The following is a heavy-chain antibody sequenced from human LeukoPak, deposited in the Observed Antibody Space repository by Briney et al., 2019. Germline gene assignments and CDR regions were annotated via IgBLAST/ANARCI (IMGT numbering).Heavy chain of an antibody. CDR2: INPSGGST. D-gene: IGHD6-19*01. J-gene: IGHJ5*02. CDR3: ASGGPQWHFGFDP. Sequence: ASVKVSCKASGYTFTSYYMHWVRQAPGQGPEWMGIINPSGGSTSYAQKFQGRVTMTRDTSTSTVYMELSSLRSEDTAVYYCASGGPQWHFGFDPWGQGTLVTVSS. CDR1: GYTFTSYY. V-gene: IGHV1-46*01.